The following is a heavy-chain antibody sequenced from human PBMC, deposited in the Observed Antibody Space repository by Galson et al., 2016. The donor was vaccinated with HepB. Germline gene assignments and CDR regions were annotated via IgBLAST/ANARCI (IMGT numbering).Heavy chain of an antibody. CDR1: GFTFNNFG. D-gene: IGHD6-13*01. J-gene: IGHJ4*02. CDR2: INEDGSEK. Sequence: SLRLSCAASGFTFNNFGMTWVRQAPGKGLEWVANINEDGSEKYYVDSVKGRFTISRDNAKNSLYLQMNSLRAEDTAVYYCARDRAASGLWGRGTLVTVSS. CDR3: ARDRAASGL. V-gene: IGHV3-7*04.